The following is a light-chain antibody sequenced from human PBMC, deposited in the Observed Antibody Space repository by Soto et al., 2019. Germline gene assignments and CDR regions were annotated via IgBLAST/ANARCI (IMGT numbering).Light chain of an antibody. CDR1: QTVSSSY. CDR3: QQYDSTPPT. J-gene: IGKJ1*01. CDR2: GES. V-gene: IGKV3-20*01. Sequence: VVTQSAGTLSLSPGERATSFCRTSQTVSSSYLAWYQQKPGQAPRLLIYGESSRATGIPDRFSRSGSGTDFIIPISRLEPEDFTVHYCQQYDSTPPTFGEGTTVDIK.